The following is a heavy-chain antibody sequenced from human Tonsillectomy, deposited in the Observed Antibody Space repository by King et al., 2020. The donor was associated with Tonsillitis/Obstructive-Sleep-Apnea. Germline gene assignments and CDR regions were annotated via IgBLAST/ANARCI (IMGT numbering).Heavy chain of an antibody. CDR1: GGSISTYY. CDR2: IYFSGST. J-gene: IGHJ4*02. CDR3: ARHRGGSSWYFDY. Sequence: VQLPESGPGLVKPSETLSLTCTVSGGSISTYYWSYIRQPPGKGLEWIGYIYFSGSTNYNPSLRSRVTMSLDTSKNQFSLQLSSVTAADTAVYYCARHRGGSSWYFDYWGQGTLVTVSS. D-gene: IGHD6-13*01. V-gene: IGHV4-59*08.